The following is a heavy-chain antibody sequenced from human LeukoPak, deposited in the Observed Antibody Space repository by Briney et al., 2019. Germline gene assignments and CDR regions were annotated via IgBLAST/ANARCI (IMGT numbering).Heavy chain of an antibody. J-gene: IGHJ6*03. D-gene: IGHD5-24*01. V-gene: IGHV3-23*01. CDR2: ISGSDGTT. CDR3: ARDRGEVEDMAKYYFYYMDV. CDR1: GFTFSNYA. Sequence: LGGSLRLSCAASGFTFSNYAMSWVRQAPGKGLEWVSGISGSDGTTYYADSVKGRFTISRDNSKNTLYLQMNSLRVEDTAVYYCARDRGEVEDMAKYYFYYMDVWGKGTTVTVSS.